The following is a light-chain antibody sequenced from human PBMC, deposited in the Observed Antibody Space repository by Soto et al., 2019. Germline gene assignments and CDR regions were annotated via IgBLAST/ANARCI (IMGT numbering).Light chain of an antibody. J-gene: IGKJ1*01. V-gene: IGKV3-15*01. CDR1: QSVSRN. CDR2: GAS. Sequence: EMVMTQSPATLSVSPGERATLSCRASQSVSRNLAWYQQKPGQTPRLLIYGASTRVTGIPARFSGSGSGTEFPLTISSLQSEDFAVYYCHQYNNWPPTFGRGTKVEIK. CDR3: HQYNNWPPT.